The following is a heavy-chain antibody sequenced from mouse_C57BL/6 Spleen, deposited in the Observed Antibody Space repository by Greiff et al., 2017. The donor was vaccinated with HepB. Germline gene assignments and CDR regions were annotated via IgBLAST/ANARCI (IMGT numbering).Heavy chain of an antibody. CDR1: GYTFTSYW. CDR3: ARRGSSLYYAMDY. V-gene: IGHV1-69*01. CDR2: IDPSDSYT. Sequence: QVQLKQPGAELVMPGASVKLSCKASGYTFTSYWMHWVKQRPGQGLEWIGEIDPSDSYTNYNQKFKGKSTLTVDKSSSTAYMQLSSLTSEDSAVYYCARRGSSLYYAMDYWGQGTSVTVSS. J-gene: IGHJ4*01. D-gene: IGHD1-1*01.